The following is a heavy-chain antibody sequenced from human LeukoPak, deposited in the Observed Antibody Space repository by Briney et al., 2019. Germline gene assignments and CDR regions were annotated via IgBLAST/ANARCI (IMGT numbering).Heavy chain of an antibody. J-gene: IGHJ5*02. D-gene: IGHD6-13*01. CDR1: GDSISTYY. V-gene: IGHV4-59*01. CDR3: ARASWYHNWFDP. CDR2: IYYRVTS. Sequence: SETLSLTCTVSGDSISTYYWSWIRQPPGKGLEWIGYIYYRVTSDYNPSLKSRVTMSVDMSTRQISLKLSSVTAADTAVYYCARASWYHNWFDPWGQGTLVTVSS.